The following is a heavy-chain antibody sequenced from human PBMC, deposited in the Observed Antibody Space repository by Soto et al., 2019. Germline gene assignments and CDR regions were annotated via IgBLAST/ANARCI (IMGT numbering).Heavy chain of an antibody. V-gene: IGHV3-74*01. CDR2: INSDGSST. Sequence: EVQLVESGGGLVQPGGSLRLSCAASGFTFSSYWMHWVRQAPGKGLVWVSRINSDGSSTSYADSVKGRFTISRDNAKNTLYLLMNSLRAEDTAVYYCARGYDYSPDPLDYWGQGTLVTVSS. CDR3: ARGYDYSPDPLDY. J-gene: IGHJ4*02. D-gene: IGHD5-12*01. CDR1: GFTFSSYW.